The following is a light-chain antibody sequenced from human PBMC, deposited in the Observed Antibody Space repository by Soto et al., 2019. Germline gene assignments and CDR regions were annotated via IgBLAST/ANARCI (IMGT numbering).Light chain of an antibody. V-gene: IGKV1-5*03. CDR2: KAS. Sequence: DIQMTQSPSTLSGSVGDRVTITCRASQTISSWLAWYQQKPWKAPKLLIYKASTSKSGVPSRFSGSGSGTEFTLTISSLQPDDFATYYCQHYNSYSEAFGQGTKVELK. CDR1: QTISSW. CDR3: QHYNSYSEA. J-gene: IGKJ1*01.